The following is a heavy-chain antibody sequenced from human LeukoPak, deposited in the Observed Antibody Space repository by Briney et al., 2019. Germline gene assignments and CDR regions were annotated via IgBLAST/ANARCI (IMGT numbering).Heavy chain of an antibody. CDR2: ISFDGNNK. CDR3: AKKVVVGATSPYSDFQD. CDR1: GFTFSSCA. V-gene: IGHV3-30-3*02. J-gene: IGHJ1*01. Sequence: GRSLRLSCAASGFTFSSCAMHWVRQAPGKGLEWVAIISFDGNNKYYADSVKGRFSISRDNSKNTLYLQMNSLRAEDTALYYCAKKVVVGATSPYSDFQDWGQGTLVTVSS. D-gene: IGHD1-26*01.